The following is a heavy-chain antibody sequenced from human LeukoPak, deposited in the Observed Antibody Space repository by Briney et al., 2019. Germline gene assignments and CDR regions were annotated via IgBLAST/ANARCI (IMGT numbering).Heavy chain of an antibody. CDR2: ISTYNGNT. CDR3: AREGGGYSYGHDY. Sequence: SVKVSCKASGYTFISYGISWVRQAPGQGLEWMGWISTYNGNTNYAQKLQGRVTMTRDTSISTAYMELSRLRSDDTAVYYCAREGGGYSYGHDYWGQGTLVTVSS. J-gene: IGHJ4*02. CDR1: GYTFISYG. V-gene: IGHV1-18*01. D-gene: IGHD5-18*01.